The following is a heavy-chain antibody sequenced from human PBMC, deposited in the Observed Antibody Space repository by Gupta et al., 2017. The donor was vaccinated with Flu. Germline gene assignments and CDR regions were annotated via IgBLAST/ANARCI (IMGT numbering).Heavy chain of an antibody. Sequence: GKGLEWIGNIFHSGSTFYNPALETRIVISLTSKHHFSLRMTSVPAAATAVYYCARGSPDIQLWAGPGMDVLGQGAPVTVSS. CDR2: IFHSGST. J-gene: IGHJ6*02. V-gene: IGHV4-30-2*04. D-gene: IGHD1-1*01. CDR3: ARGSPDIQLWAGPGMDV.